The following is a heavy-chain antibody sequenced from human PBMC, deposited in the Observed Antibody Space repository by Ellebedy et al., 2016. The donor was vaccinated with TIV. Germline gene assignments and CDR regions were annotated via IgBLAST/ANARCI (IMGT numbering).Heavy chain of an antibody. Sequence: GESLKISXAASGFTFSNYAMTWVRQAPGKGLEWASSISGGATATYYVDSVKGRFTISRDNSKNTLSLQMNSLRVEDTAVYYCAKMVSRYYESSGYYPDYWGQGSLVTVSS. J-gene: IGHJ4*02. CDR1: GFTFSNYA. V-gene: IGHV3-23*01. CDR3: AKMVSRYYESSGYYPDY. D-gene: IGHD3-22*01. CDR2: ISGGATAT.